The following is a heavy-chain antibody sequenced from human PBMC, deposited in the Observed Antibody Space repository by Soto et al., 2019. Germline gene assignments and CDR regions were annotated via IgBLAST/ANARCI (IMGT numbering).Heavy chain of an antibody. CDR3: ARGRSYRDILTGYYSPQHAFDI. Sequence: GASVKVSCKASGYTFTSYDINWVRQATGQGLEWMGWMNPNSGNTGYAQKFQGRVTMTRNTSISTAYMELSSLRSEDTAVYYCARGRSYRDILTGYYSPQHAFDIWGQGTMVTVSS. V-gene: IGHV1-8*01. J-gene: IGHJ3*02. CDR2: MNPNSGNT. D-gene: IGHD3-9*01. CDR1: GYTFTSYD.